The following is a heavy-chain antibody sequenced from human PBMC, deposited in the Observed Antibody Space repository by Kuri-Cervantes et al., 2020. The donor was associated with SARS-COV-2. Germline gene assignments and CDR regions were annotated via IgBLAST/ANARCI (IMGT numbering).Heavy chain of an antibody. V-gene: IGHV3-21*01. CDR2: ISSSSSYI. Sequence: GESLKISCAASGFTFSSYSMNWVRQAPGKGLEWVSSISSSSSYIYYADSVEGRFNISRDNSKNTLYLQRNSLRAEDTAVYYCASALLWGYFDYWGQGTMVTVSS. CDR1: GFTFSSYS. CDR3: ASALLWGYFDY. J-gene: IGHJ4*02. D-gene: IGHD2/OR15-2a*01.